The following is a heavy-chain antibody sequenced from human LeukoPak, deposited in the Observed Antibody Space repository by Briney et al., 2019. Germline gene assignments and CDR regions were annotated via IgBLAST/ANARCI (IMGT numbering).Heavy chain of an antibody. Sequence: PSETLSLTCTVSGGSISSSSYYWGWIRQPPGKGLEWIGSIYYSGSTYYNSSLKSRVTISVDTSKNQFSLKLRSVTAADTAFYYCARGGTLFVSNWFDPWGQGTLVTVSS. V-gene: IGHV4-39*07. D-gene: IGHD3-3*01. CDR3: ARGGTLFVSNWFDP. CDR1: GGSISSSSYY. J-gene: IGHJ5*02. CDR2: IYYSGST.